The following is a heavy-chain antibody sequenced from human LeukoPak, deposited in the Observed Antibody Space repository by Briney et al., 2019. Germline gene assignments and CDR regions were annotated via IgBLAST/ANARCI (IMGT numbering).Heavy chain of an antibody. Sequence: GGSLRLSCAASGFTFSSYGMHWVRQAPGKGLEWVALIRYDGSNKYYADSVKGRFTISRDNSKNTMYLQMNSLRAEDTAVYYCAKDPTGYYYDSSGYLLPDYWGQGTLVTVSS. D-gene: IGHD3-22*01. CDR2: IRYDGSNK. V-gene: IGHV3-30*02. CDR3: AKDPTGYYYDSSGYLLPDY. J-gene: IGHJ4*02. CDR1: GFTFSSYG.